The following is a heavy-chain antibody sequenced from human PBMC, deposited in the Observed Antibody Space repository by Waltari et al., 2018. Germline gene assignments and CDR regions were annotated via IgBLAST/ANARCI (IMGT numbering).Heavy chain of an antibody. D-gene: IGHD2-2*02. CDR3: AKDAFGNTYLDF. CDR2: IWFDGSDK. Sequence: QVNLVESGGGVVQPGGSLRLSCATSEFTFRNFGMHWVRQAPGKGLEWVALIWFDGSDKFYADSVRGRFTISRDNSARTLYLDMDSLRLDDTAMYYCAKDAFGNTYLDFWGQGTLVTVSS. J-gene: IGHJ4*02. V-gene: IGHV3-30*02. CDR1: EFTFRNFG.